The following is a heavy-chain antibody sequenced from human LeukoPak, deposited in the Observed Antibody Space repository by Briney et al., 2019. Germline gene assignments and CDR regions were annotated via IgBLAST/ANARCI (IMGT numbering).Heavy chain of an antibody. J-gene: IGHJ4*02. CDR1: GGSISSYY. CDR2: IYYSGST. D-gene: IGHD1-1*01. V-gene: IGHV4-59*01. Sequence: SETLSLTCTVSGGSISSYYWSWIRQPPGKGLEWIGYIYYSGSTNYNPSLKSRVTISVDTSKNQFSLKLSSVTAADTAVYYCARGELERRFDYWGQGTLVTVSS. CDR3: ARGELERRFDY.